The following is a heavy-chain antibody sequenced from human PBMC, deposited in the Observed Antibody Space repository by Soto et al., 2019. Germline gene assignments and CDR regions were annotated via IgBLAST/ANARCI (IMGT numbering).Heavy chain of an antibody. J-gene: IGHJ6*02. CDR2: IIPIFGTA. CDR3: AREAYCTNGVCYTEGYYYYYGMDV. V-gene: IGHV1-69*13. Sequence: SVKVSCKASGGTFSSYAISWVRQAPGQGLEWMGGIIPIFGTANYAQKFQGRATITADESTSTAYTELSSLRSEDTAVYYCAREAYCTNGVCYTEGYYYYYGMDVWGQGTTVTVSS. D-gene: IGHD2-8*01. CDR1: GGTFSSYA.